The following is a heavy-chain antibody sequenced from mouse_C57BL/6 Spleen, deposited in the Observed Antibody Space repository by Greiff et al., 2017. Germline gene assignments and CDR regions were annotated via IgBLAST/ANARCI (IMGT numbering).Heavy chain of an antibody. Sequence: QVQLQQSGAELARPGASVKLSCKASGYTFTSYGISWVKQRTGQGLEWIGEIYPRSGNTYYNEKFKGKATLTADKSSSTAYMELRSLTSEDSAVYFCAREDLHGNHYFDYWGQGTTLTVSS. V-gene: IGHV1-81*01. CDR2: IYPRSGNT. D-gene: IGHD2-1*01. CDR1: GYTFTSYG. J-gene: IGHJ2*01. CDR3: AREDLHGNHYFDY.